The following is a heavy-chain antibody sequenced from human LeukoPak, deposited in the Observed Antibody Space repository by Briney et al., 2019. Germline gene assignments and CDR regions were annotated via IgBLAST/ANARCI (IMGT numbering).Heavy chain of an antibody. D-gene: IGHD2-15*01. Sequence: PSETLSLTCAVSGGSISSSNWWSWVRQPPGKGLEWIGEIYHSGSTNYNPSLKSRVTISVDKSKNQFSLKLSSVTAADTAVYYCARDEVVVVAARALVGWGQGTLVTVSS. J-gene: IGHJ4*02. CDR2: IYHSGST. V-gene: IGHV4-4*02. CDR1: GGSISSSNW. CDR3: ARDEVVVVAARALVG.